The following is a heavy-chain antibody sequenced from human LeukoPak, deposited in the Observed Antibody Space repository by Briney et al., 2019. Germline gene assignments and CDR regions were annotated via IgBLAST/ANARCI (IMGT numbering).Heavy chain of an antibody. CDR1: GFTFSSYS. V-gene: IGHV3-48*01. CDR2: ISTGSSTI. Sequence: GGSLRLSCAASGFTFSSYSMNWVRQAPGKGLEWVSYISTGSSTIYYADSVKGRFTIPRDNAKNSLYLQMNSLRAEDTAVYYCARDDDWNYEDYWGQGILVTVSS. CDR3: ARDDDWNYEDY. J-gene: IGHJ4*02. D-gene: IGHD1-7*01.